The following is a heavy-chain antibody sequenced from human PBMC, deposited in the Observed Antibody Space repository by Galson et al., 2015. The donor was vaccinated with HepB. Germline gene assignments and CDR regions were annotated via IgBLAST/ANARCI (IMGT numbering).Heavy chain of an antibody. V-gene: IGHV1-69*04. Sequence: SVKVSCKASGATFSSYAISWVRQAPGQGLEWMGRIIPFLSVPNYSQKFQGRVTITAEQSTSTVYMELSSLRSEDTAIYYCARARLPEYGDRRNYFDYWGQGTLVTVSS. CDR1: GATFSSYA. D-gene: IGHD4-17*01. CDR3: ARARLPEYGDRRNYFDY. CDR2: IIPFLSVP. J-gene: IGHJ4*02.